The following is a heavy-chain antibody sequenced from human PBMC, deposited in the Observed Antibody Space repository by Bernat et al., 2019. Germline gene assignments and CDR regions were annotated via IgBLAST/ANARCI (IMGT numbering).Heavy chain of an antibody. CDR1: GFTFSSYS. V-gene: IGHV3-21*01. J-gene: IGHJ4*02. CDR2: ISSSSSYI. D-gene: IGHD4-17*01. Sequence: EVQLVESGGGLVKPGGSLRLSCAASGFTFSSYSMNWVRQAPGKGLEWVSSISSSSSYIYYADSVKGRFTISRDNTKNSLYLQMNSLRAEDTAVYYCAGSHGDGDSSDYWGQGTLVTVSS. CDR3: AGSHGDGDSSDY.